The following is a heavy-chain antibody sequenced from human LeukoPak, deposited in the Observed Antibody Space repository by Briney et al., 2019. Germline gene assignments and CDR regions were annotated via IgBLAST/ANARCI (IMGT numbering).Heavy chain of an antibody. V-gene: IGHV1-8*01. CDR3: ARGPQKACDFVSGSYRYHFDY. J-gene: IGHJ4*02. CDR2: MNPNSDNT. D-gene: IGHD3-16*02. Sequence: ASVKVSCTTSEYTFTSYDINWVRQATGHGLEWMGWMNPNSDNTGYAQQFQGRVTMTRNTSISTAYMELSSLRSEDTAVYFCARGPQKACDFVSGSYRYHFDYWGQGTLVTVSS. CDR1: EYTFTSYD.